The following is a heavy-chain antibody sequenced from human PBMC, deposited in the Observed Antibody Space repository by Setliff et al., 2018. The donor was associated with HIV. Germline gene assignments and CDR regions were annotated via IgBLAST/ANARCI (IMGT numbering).Heavy chain of an antibody. D-gene: IGHD1-26*01. CDR3: ARSSPRFSGSYFDS. CDR1: GGSISSGSYY. Sequence: SETLSLTCTVSGGSISSGSYYWNWIRQPAGKGLEWIGRIYTSGNTNSNPSLKRRVTISVDTSKNQFSLKLSSVTAADTAVYYCARSSPRFSGSYFDSWGQGTLVTVSS. J-gene: IGHJ4*02. V-gene: IGHV4-61*02. CDR2: IYTSGNT.